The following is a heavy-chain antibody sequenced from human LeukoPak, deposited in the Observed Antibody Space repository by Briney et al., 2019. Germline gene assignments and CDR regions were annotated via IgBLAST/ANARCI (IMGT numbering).Heavy chain of an antibody. CDR3: ASGSETWGLLPKFYFDY. Sequence: SETLSLTYTVSGDSFSSYYWSWIRQPPGKRLEWIGSIYYSGSTDYNPSLKSRVTTSIDTSKSQFSLMLSSVTAADTAMYYCASGSETWGLLPKFYFDYWGQGTLVTVSS. CDR1: GDSFSSYY. J-gene: IGHJ4*02. CDR2: IYYSGST. D-gene: IGHD1-26*01. V-gene: IGHV4-59*01.